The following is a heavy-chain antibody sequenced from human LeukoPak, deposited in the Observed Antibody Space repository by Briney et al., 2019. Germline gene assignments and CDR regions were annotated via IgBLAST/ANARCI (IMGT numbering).Heavy chain of an antibody. V-gene: IGHV1-46*03. CDR3: ARLMLPGIVGATPSGPLDY. Sequence: GASVKVSCKASGYTFTSYYMHWVRQAPGQGLEWMGIINPSGGSTSYAQKFQGRVTMTRDTSTSTAYMELSSLRSEDTAVYYCARLMLPGIVGATPSGPLDYLGQGTLVTDSS. CDR2: INPSGGST. D-gene: IGHD1-26*01. J-gene: IGHJ4*02. CDR1: GYTFTSYY.